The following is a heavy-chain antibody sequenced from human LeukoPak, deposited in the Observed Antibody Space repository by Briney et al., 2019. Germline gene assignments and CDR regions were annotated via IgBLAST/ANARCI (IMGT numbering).Heavy chain of an antibody. CDR3: ARDEAGVTNY. CDR1: GFTLSSYS. CDR2: ISSSSSYI. D-gene: IGHD3-10*01. J-gene: IGHJ4*02. Sequence: GGSLRLSCAASGFTLSSYSMNWVRQAPGKGLEWVSSISSSSSYIYYADSVKGRFTISRDNAKNSLYLQMNSLRAEDTAVYYCARDEAGVTNYWGQGTLVTVSS. V-gene: IGHV3-21*01.